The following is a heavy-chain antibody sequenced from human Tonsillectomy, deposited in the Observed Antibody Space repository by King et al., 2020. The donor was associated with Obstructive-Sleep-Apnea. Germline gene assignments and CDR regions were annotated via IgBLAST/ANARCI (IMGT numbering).Heavy chain of an antibody. CDR3: ASDLRELRWMYYFDY. CDR2: IIPIFGTA. V-gene: IGHV1-69*12. CDR1: GGTFSSYA. Sequence: QLVQSGAEVKKPGSSVKVSCKASGGTFSSYAISWVRQAPGQGLEWMGGIIPIFGTANYAQKFQGRVTITADESTSAAYMELSSLRSEDTAVYYCASDLRELRWMYYFDYWGQGTLVTVSS. J-gene: IGHJ4*02. D-gene: IGHD1-7*01.